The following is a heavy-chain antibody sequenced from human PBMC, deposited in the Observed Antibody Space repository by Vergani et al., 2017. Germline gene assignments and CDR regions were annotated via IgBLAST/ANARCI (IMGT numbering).Heavy chain of an antibody. J-gene: IGHJ5*02. CDR3: ARHGNPPSNLAAPLAT. V-gene: IGHV4-31*11. CDR1: GSSISSGGYY. CDR2: IYYSGST. Sequence: QVQLQESGPGLVKPSQTLSLTCAVSGSSISSGGYYWSWIRQHPGKGLEWIGYIYYSGSTYYNPSLKSRVTISVDTSKNQFSLKVHSVTAADTAVYYCARHGNPPSNLAAPLATWGQGSLVTVSS. D-gene: IGHD4-23*01.